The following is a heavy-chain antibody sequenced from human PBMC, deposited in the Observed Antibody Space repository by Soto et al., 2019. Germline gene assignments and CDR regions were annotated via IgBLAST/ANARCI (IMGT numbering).Heavy chain of an antibody. CDR3: AKEIDRHGGIAAAATRYAFDI. D-gene: IGHD6-13*01. CDR2: ISYDGSNN. J-gene: IGHJ3*02. V-gene: IGHV3-30*18. CDR1: GFTFSSYG. Sequence: QVQLVESGGGVVQPGRSLRLSCAASGFTFSSYGMHWVRQAPGKRLEWVAVISYDGSNNYYADSVKGRFTISRDNSKNTLYLQMNSLRAEDTAVYYCAKEIDRHGGIAAAATRYAFDIWGQGTMVTVSS.